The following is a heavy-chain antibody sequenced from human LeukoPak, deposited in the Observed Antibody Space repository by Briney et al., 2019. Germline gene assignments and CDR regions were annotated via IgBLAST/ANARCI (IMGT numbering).Heavy chain of an antibody. CDR2: LWYEGSNK. CDR1: GFTFSSYG. D-gene: IGHD2-15*01. CDR3: AKGLGYCSGGSCLEDFLLDY. V-gene: IGHV3-33*06. Sequence: GGSLRLSCAASGFTFSSYGMHWVRQAPGKGLEWVAVLWYEGSNKYYADSVKGRFTISRDNSKNTLYLQMNSLRAEDTAVYYCAKGLGYCSGGSCLEDFLLDYWGQGTLVTVSS. J-gene: IGHJ4*02.